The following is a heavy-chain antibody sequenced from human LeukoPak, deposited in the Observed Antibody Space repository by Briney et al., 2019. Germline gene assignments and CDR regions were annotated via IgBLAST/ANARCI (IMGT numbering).Heavy chain of an antibody. CDR2: INAGNGNT. D-gene: IGHD6-19*01. CDR1: GYTFTTYV. Sequence: ASVKVSCKASGYTFTTYVMHWVRQAPGQRPEWMGWINAGNGNTKYSQKFQDTVTITRDTSASTAYMELSSLRSEDTAVYYCARTLSSGWTHFDYWGQGTLVTVSS. V-gene: IGHV1-3*01. CDR3: ARTLSSGWTHFDY. J-gene: IGHJ4*02.